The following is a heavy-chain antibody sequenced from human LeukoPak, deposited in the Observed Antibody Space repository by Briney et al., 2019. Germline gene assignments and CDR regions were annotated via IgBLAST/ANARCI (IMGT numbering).Heavy chain of an antibody. D-gene: IGHD6-19*01. CDR2: IDPKTGGT. Sequence: ASVKVSCKASGCTFIDCYMHWVRQAPGQGLEWMGWIDPKTGGTSYAQKFQDRVAMIRDTSISTAYMELTRLRSDDTAVYYCARAYSSGWYGSTDYWGQGTLVTVSS. CDR1: GCTFIDCY. J-gene: IGHJ4*02. V-gene: IGHV1-2*02. CDR3: ARAYSSGWYGSTDY.